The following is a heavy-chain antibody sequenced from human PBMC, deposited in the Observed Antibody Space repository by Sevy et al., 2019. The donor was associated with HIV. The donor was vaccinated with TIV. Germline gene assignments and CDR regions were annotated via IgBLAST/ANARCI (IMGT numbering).Heavy chain of an antibody. J-gene: IGHJ4*02. D-gene: IGHD3-10*01. CDR1: GYNFLSDG. CDR2: IGLYNGNA. V-gene: IGHV1-18*01. CDR3: ARVPTYYYGSATYFDS. Sequence: SSVKVSCQASGYNFLSDGITWVRQAPGQGLEWMAWIGLYNGNANYAQKFRDRVTMTTDTSTNTAYLELRSLRSDDTAVYYCARVPTYYYGSATYFDSWDQGSLVTVSS.